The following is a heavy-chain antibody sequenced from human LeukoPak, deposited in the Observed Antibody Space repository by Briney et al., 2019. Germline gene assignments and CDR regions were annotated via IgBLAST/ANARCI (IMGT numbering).Heavy chain of an antibody. D-gene: IGHD3-3*01. V-gene: IGHV1-46*04. CDR2: INPSSGST. CDR1: GYTFTRHN. Sequence: ASLKLSCKASGYTFTRHNIHWVRQAPGQGPEWFATINPSSGSTNYAQKVQGRVTMTRDTSTSTVYMELSSLRTEDTAMYYCASWGGEAKHGLWSGPFDYWGQGALVIVSS. CDR3: ASWGGEAKHGLWSGPFDY. J-gene: IGHJ4*01.